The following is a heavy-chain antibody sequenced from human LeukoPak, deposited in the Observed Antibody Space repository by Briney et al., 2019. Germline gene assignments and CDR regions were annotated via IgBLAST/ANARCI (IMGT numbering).Heavy chain of an antibody. CDR3: ARAAIKRLVPAAIRNNPNLSRLGFDAFDF. V-gene: IGHV1-2*02. D-gene: IGHD2-2*01. CDR2: INPNSGGT. J-gene: IGHJ3*01. CDR1: GYTFTGYY. Sequence: ASVKVSCKASGYTFTGYYMHWVREAPGQGPEWMGGINPNSGGTNYAQKFQGRVTMTRDTSISTAYMELSRLRSDDTAVYYCARAAIKRLVPAAIRNNPNLSRLGFDAFDFWGQGTMVTVSS.